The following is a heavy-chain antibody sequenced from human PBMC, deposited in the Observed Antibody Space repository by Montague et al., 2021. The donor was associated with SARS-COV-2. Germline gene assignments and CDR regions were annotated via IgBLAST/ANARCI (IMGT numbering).Heavy chain of an antibody. J-gene: IGHJ4*02. V-gene: IGHV4-39*01. CDR3: ARLGPGPQGEVY. D-gene: IGHD3-16*01. CDR1: GGSITTTSHY. CDR2: IYYSGNT. Sequence: SETLSLTCTVSGGSITTTSHYWGWIRQPPGKGLEWIGSIYYSGNTHYNPSLKSRVTISVDTSTNQFSLKLSSVTAADTAVYHCARLGPGPQGEVYWGQGTVVIVSS.